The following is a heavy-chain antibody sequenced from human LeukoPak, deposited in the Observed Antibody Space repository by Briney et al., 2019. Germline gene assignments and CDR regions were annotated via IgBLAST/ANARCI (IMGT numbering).Heavy chain of an antibody. CDR3: AREEATDKYNWFDP. Sequence: PSETLSLTCTVSGGSISSGGYYWSWIHQHPGKGLEWIGYTYYSGSTYYNPSLKSRVTISVDTSKNQFSLKLSSVTAADTAVYYCAREEATDKYNWFDPWGQGTLVTVSS. CDR1: GGSISSGGYY. CDR2: TYYSGST. J-gene: IGHJ5*02. V-gene: IGHV4-31*03. D-gene: IGHD5-24*01.